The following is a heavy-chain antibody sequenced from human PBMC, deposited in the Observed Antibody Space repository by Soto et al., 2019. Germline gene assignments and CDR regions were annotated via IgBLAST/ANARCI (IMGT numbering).Heavy chain of an antibody. D-gene: IGHD2-2*01. J-gene: IGHJ4*02. CDR3: AKLCGTSSTSCYGFDY. Sequence: QVQLVESRGGVVQPGRSLRLSCAASGFTFSSYGMHWVRQAPGKGLEWVAVISYDGSNKYYADSVKGRFTISRDNSKNTLYLQMNSLRAEDTAVYYCAKLCGTSSTSCYGFDYWGQGTLVTVSS. CDR2: ISYDGSNK. CDR1: GFTFSSYG. V-gene: IGHV3-30*18.